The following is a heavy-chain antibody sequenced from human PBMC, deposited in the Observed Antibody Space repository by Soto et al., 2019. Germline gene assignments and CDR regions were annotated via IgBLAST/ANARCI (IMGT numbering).Heavy chain of an antibody. CDR1: GFTFSSHY. D-gene: IGHD1-1*01. CDR2: INRDGSEK. CDR3: ARGRYGDY. V-gene: IGHV3-7*01. Sequence: EVQLVESGGGLVQPGGSLRLSCAASGFTFSSHYMAWVRQAPGKGLEWVANINRDGSEKNYVDSVKGRFTISRDNAKNSLYLQMNSLRAEDTAVYYCARGRYGDYWGQGALVTVSS. J-gene: IGHJ4*02.